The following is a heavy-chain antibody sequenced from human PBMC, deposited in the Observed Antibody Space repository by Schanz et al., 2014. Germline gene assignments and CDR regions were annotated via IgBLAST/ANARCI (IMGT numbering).Heavy chain of an antibody. J-gene: IGHJ4*02. V-gene: IGHV3-48*01. CDR1: GFIFSNYG. D-gene: IGHD4-17*01. CDR3: ARPRFDYGEVDY. CDR2: IATSSSTR. Sequence: EVQLVESGGGVVQPGGSLRLSCAASGFIFSNYGMNWVRQVPGKGLEWLSYIATSSSTRHYADSVKGRVTISRDNSKNTLYLQMNSLRAEDTAVYYCARPRFDYGEVDYWGQGTLVTVSS.